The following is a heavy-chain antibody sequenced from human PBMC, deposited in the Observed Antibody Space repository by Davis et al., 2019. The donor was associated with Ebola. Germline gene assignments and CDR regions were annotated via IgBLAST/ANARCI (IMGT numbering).Heavy chain of an antibody. CDR1: GGSFSGYY. J-gene: IGHJ4*02. CDR2: IYYSGST. D-gene: IGHD6-13*01. Sequence: PSETLSLTCAVYGGSFSGYYWSWIRQPPGKGLEWIGYIYYSGSTNYNPSLKSRVTISVDTSKNQFSLNLSSVTAADTAVYYCARGARDVLSSSTWYVNYWGQGTLVTVSS. CDR3: ARGARDVLSSSTWYVNY. V-gene: IGHV4-34*11.